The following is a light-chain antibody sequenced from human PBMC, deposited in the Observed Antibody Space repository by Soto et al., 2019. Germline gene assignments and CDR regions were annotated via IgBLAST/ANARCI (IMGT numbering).Light chain of an antibody. J-gene: IGLJ2*01. CDR1: SGHSSYA. Sequence: QSVLTQSPSASASPGASVKLTCTLSSGHSSYAIAWHQQQPEKGPRYLMKVKSDGSHTKGDGIPDRFSGSSSGAERYLTISSLQSEDEADYDCQTWGAGHVVFGGGTKVTVL. CDR2: VKSDGSH. V-gene: IGLV4-69*01. CDR3: QTWGAGHVV.